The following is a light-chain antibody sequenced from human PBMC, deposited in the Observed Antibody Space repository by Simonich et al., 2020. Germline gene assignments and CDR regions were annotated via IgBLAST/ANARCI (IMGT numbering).Light chain of an antibody. Sequence: QSALTQPPSASGSPGQSVTISCTGTSSDVGGYNYVSWYQQHPGKAPKLVIYEVSKRPSGVPDRFSVYKSGNTASLTVSGLQAEDEADYYCSSYAGSNPLFGGGTKLTVL. CDR3: SSYAGSNPL. CDR2: EVS. CDR1: SSDVGGYNY. V-gene: IGLV2-8*01. J-gene: IGLJ2*01.